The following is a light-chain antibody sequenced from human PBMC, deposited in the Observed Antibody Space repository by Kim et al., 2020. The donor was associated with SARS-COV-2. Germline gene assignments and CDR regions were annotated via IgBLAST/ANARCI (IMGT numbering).Light chain of an antibody. V-gene: IGKV4-1*01. CDR2: WAS. Sequence: ATINCKSSQSVLYSSNNKSYLAWYQQKPGQPPKLLIYWASTRESGVPDRFSGSGSGTDFTLTISSLQAEDVAVYYCQQYYSTRLTFGGGTKVDIK. CDR3: QQYYSTRLT. CDR1: QSVLYSSNNKSY. J-gene: IGKJ4*01.